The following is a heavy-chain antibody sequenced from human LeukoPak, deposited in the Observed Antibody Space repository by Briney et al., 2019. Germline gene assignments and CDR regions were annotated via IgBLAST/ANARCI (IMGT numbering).Heavy chain of an antibody. D-gene: IGHD1-26*01. V-gene: IGHV3-74*01. CDR2: INEDGSTT. CDR1: GFTLSSNW. J-gene: IGHJ4*02. CDR3: VRDLGGRSGH. Sequence: GGSLRLSCAASGFTLSSNWMHWVRQAPGKGLVWVSRINEDGSTTNYADSVKGRSTIFRDNAKNTLYLQMNSLRAEDTAVYYCVRDLGGRSGHWGQGTLVTVSS.